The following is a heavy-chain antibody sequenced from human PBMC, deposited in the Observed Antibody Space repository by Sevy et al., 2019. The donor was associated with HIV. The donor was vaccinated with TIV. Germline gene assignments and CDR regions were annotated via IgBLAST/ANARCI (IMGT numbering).Heavy chain of an antibody. CDR2: ISGSGGST. J-gene: IGHJ6*02. CDR3: AKLLYYDSVTGQAGGMDV. Sequence: GGSLRLSCAASGFTFSSYAMSWVRQAPGKGLEWVSAISGSGGSTYYADSVKGRFTISRDNSKNTLYLQMNSLRAEDTAVHYCAKLLYYDSVTGQAGGMDVWGQGTTVTVSS. D-gene: IGHD3-9*01. CDR1: GFTFSSYA. V-gene: IGHV3-23*01.